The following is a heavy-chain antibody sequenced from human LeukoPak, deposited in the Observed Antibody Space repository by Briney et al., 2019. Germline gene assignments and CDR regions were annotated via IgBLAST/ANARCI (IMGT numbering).Heavy chain of an antibody. CDR3: VKGRRDGYNFDAFDI. V-gene: IGHV3-9*01. Sequence: GGSLRLSCAASGFTFGDRAMHWVRQPPGKGLEWVSGISWNSGNIDYADSVKGRFTISRDNAKNSLYLQMNSLRAEDTALYYCVKGRRDGYNFDAFDIWGHGTMVTVSS. J-gene: IGHJ3*02. D-gene: IGHD5-24*01. CDR1: GFTFGDRA. CDR2: ISWNSGNI.